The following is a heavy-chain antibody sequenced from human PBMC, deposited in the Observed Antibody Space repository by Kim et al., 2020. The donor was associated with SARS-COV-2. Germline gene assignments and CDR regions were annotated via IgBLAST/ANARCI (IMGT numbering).Heavy chain of an antibody. CDR3: ARGSLYFDD. Sequence: SETLSLTCAVSGGSISNFYWNWLRQPPGKTLEWIGYIYYNGDTVYNPSLKSRVTISLDTPKMQFSLKVNSLTPAATDAYFCARGSLYFDDWGQGALVTVS. J-gene: IGHJ4*02. CDR2: IYYNGDT. V-gene: IGHV4-59*01. CDR1: GGSISNFY.